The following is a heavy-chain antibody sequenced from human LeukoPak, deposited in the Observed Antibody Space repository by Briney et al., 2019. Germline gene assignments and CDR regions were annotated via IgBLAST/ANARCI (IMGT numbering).Heavy chain of an antibody. D-gene: IGHD1-26*01. CDR2: INHSGST. CDR1: GGSFSGYY. CDR3: ARPRFSGSYGLPRY. V-gene: IGHV4-34*01. J-gene: IGHJ4*02. Sequence: PSETLSLTCAVYGGSFSGYYWSWIRQPPGKGLEWIGEINHSGSTNYNPSLKSRVTISVDTSKNQFSLKLSSVTAADTAVYYCARPRFSGSYGLPRYWGQGTLVTVSS.